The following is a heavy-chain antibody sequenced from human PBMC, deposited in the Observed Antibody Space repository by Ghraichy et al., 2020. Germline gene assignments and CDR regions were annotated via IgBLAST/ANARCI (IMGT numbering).Heavy chain of an antibody. CDR2: ISSNGGST. J-gene: IGHJ4*02. CDR1: GFTFSSYA. D-gene: IGHD6-19*01. V-gene: IGHV3-64*01. CDR3: ARSKYSSGWYPDY. Sequence: GESLNISCAASGFTFSSYAMHWVRQAPGKGLEYVSAISSNGGSTYYANSVKGRFTISRDNSKNTLYLQMGSLRAEDMAVYYCARSKYSSGWYPDYWGQGTLVTVSS.